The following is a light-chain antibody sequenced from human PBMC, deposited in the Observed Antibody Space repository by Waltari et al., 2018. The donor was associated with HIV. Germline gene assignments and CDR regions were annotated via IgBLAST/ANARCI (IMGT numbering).Light chain of an antibody. J-gene: IGLJ3*02. CDR3: CSYAGTWL. V-gene: IGLV2-11*01. Sequence: QSALTQPHSASGSPGQSVTLSCTGTSSDVGDYNYVSWYQRHPGKAPTLMIYDVTKRPSGVPDRFSGSKSGNTASLTISGLQAEDDAEYYCCSYAGTWLFGGGTKLTVL. CDR1: SSDVGDYNY. CDR2: DVT.